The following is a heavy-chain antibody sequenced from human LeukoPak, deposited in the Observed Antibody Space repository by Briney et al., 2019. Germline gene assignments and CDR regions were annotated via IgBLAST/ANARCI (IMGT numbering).Heavy chain of an antibody. Sequence: SETLSLTCTVSGGSTSSYYWSWIRQPPGKGLEWIGYIYYSGSTNYNPSLKSRVTISVDTSKNQFSLKLSSVTAADTAVYYCAREGHYYDSSGRDYYYGMDVWGQGTTVTVSS. CDR3: AREGHYYDSSGRDYYYGMDV. D-gene: IGHD3-22*01. V-gene: IGHV4-59*01. CDR2: IYYSGST. J-gene: IGHJ6*02. CDR1: GGSTSSYY.